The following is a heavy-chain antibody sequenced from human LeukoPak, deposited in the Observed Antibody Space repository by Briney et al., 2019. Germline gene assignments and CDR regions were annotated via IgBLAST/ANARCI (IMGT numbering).Heavy chain of an antibody. CDR3: ARDVGYCSSTSCYGIDY. Sequence: ASVKVSCKASGYTFTSYYMHWVRQAPGQGLEWMGWINPNSGGTNYAQKFQGRVTMTRDTSISTAYMELSRLRSDDTAVYYCARDVGYCSSTSCYGIDYWGQGTLVTVSS. D-gene: IGHD2-2*03. CDR1: GYTFTSYY. J-gene: IGHJ4*02. CDR2: INPNSGGT. V-gene: IGHV1-2*02.